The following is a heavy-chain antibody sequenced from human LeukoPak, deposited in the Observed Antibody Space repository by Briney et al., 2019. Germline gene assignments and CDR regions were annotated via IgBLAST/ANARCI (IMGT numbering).Heavy chain of an antibody. J-gene: IGHJ4*02. CDR1: GGSISSSSYY. D-gene: IGHD6-19*01. CDR3: ARRRWLVPRGLDY. Sequence: PSETLSLTCTVSGGSISSSSYYWGWIRQPPGNGLEWIGSIYYSGSTYYNPSLKSRVTISVDTSKNQFSLKLSSVTAADTAVYYRARRRWLVPRGLDYWGQGTLVTVSS. CDR2: IYYSGST. V-gene: IGHV4-39*07.